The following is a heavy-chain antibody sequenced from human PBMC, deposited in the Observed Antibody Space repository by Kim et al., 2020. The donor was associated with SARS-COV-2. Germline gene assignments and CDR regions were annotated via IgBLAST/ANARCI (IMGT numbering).Heavy chain of an antibody. CDR2: FSYNKRT. D-gene: IGHD6-19*01. J-gene: IGHJ4*02. Sequence: SETLSLTCTISGASVSDDYWTWIRQPPGKGLEWIGYFSYNKRTSYNPSLKSRVSMSLDTSRNQFSLNLNSVTAADTAVYYCARLPDINGWPFDYWAQGTLVTVSS. CDR3: ARLPDINGWPFDY. V-gene: IGHV4-59*08. CDR1: GASVSDDY.